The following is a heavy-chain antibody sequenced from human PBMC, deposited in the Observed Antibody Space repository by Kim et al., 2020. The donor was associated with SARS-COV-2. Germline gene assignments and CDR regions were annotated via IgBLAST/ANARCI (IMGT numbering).Heavy chain of an antibody. CDR2: IYYSGSISYIP. CDR3: ARAPIWFGELGWFDS. V-gene: IGHV4-31*03. CDR1: GGSINSGGYY. Sequence: SETLSLTCIVSGGSINSGGYYWSWIRQHPGNGLEWIGYIYYSGSISYIPSYNPSLKSRVTILLDTSKNQFSLNLTSVTAADTAVYYCARAPIWFGELGWFDSWGQGTLVTVSS. J-gene: IGHJ5*01. D-gene: IGHD3-10*01.